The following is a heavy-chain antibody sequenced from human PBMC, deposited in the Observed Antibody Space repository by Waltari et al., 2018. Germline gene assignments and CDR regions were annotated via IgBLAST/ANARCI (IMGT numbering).Heavy chain of an antibody. V-gene: IGHV3-30*02. J-gene: IGHJ4*02. CDR2: IRYDGSNK. Sequence: QVQLVESGGGVVKPGGSLRLSCAASGFTFSSYGMHWVRQAPGKGLEWVAFIRYDGSNKYYADSVKGRFTISRDNSKNTLYLQMNSLRAEDTAVYYCAKESPDFDWLLSFDYWGQGTLVTVSS. D-gene: IGHD3-9*01. CDR1: GFTFSSYG. CDR3: AKESPDFDWLLSFDY.